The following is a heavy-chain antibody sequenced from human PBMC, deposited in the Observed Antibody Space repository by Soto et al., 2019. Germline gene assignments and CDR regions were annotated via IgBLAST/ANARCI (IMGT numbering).Heavy chain of an antibody. Sequence: SETLSLTCAVSGGSISSSNWWSWVRQPPGKGLEWIGEIYHSGSTNYNPSLKSRVTISVDKSKNQFSLKLSSVTAADTAVYYCARFGDWNYVDYYYGMDVWGQVTTVP. V-gene: IGHV4-4*02. J-gene: IGHJ6*02. CDR2: IYHSGST. CDR3: ARFGDWNYVDYYYGMDV. D-gene: IGHD1-7*01. CDR1: GGSISSSNW.